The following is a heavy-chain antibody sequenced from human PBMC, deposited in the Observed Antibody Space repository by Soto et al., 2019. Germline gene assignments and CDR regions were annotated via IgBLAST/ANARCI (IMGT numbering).Heavy chain of an antibody. CDR2: FYHSGDT. CDR3: ARRADILTGVDAFTI. Sequence: QLQLQESGPGLVKPSETLSLTCTVSGDSISSPGYSWGWIRQPPGKGLEWIGRFYHSGDTYYTPSLKSRVTISVDTSKNPVSLKLRSVTASDTAVYYCARRADILTGVDAFTIWGQGTMVNVSS. V-gene: IGHV4-39*01. CDR1: GDSISSPGYS. J-gene: IGHJ3*02. D-gene: IGHD3-9*01.